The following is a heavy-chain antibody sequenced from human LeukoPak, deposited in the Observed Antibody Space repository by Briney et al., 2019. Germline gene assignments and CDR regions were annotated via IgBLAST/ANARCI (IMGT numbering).Heavy chain of an antibody. D-gene: IGHD6-13*01. CDR3: ASSRRAAARSYFDY. CDR1: GGTFSSYA. J-gene: IGHJ4*02. Sequence: GASVKVSCKASGGTFSSYAISWVRQAPGQGLEWVGGIIPIFGTANYAQKFQGRVTITADKSTSTAYMELSSLRSEDTAVYYCASSRRAAARSYFDYWGQGTLVTVSS. V-gene: IGHV1-69*06. CDR2: IIPIFGTA.